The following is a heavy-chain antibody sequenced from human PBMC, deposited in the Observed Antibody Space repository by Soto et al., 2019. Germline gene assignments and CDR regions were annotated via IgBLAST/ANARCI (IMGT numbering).Heavy chain of an antibody. CDR1: GLTFIRHA. J-gene: IGHJ4*02. CDR3: AGERETSSWFLSGFEY. D-gene: IGHD6-19*01. Sequence: QVQLVESGGGVVQPGRSLRLSCAASGLTFIRHAMHWVRQVPGKGLEWVAAISDDGSKKHYVDSVKGRYSISRGKSRNTVFLQMNSLRAEDTAVYFCAGERETSSWFLSGFEYWGQGTLVTVSS. V-gene: IGHV3-30-3*01. CDR2: ISDDGSKK.